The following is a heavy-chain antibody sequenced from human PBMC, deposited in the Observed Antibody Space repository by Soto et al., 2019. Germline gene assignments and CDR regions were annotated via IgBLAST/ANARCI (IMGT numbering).Heavy chain of an antibody. Sequence: PGGSLRLSCAASGFTFSSYGMHWVRQAPGKGLEWVAVMSYDGNNKYYADSVKGRFTISRDNSKNTLYLQMNSLRAEDTAVYYCAKYFLYGSGWCYLDDWGPGLWVTV. V-gene: IGHV3-30*18. CDR1: GFTFSSYG. CDR3: AKYFLYGSGWCYLDD. CDR2: MSYDGNNK. J-gene: IGHJ4*02. D-gene: IGHD6-19*01.